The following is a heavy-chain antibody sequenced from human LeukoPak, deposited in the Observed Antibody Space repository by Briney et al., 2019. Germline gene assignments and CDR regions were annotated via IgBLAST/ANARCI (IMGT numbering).Heavy chain of an antibody. CDR1: GGSFSSYY. Sequence: SETLSLTCAVYGGSFSSYYWSWIRQPPGKGLEWIGQIYYSGSTNYNPSLKSRVTISVDTSKNQFSLNLSSVTAADTAVYYCAGGSYHTYDYWGQGTLVTVSS. CDR2: IYYSGST. D-gene: IGHD1-26*01. V-gene: IGHV4-59*01. J-gene: IGHJ4*02. CDR3: AGGSYHTYDY.